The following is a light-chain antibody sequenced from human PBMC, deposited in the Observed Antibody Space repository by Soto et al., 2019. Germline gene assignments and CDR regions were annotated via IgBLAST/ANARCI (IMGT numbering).Light chain of an antibody. CDR2: ATS. CDR3: QQNYDAPRT. Sequence: DIQMTQSPSSLSASVGDRVTITCRASQSISSYLNWYQQEPGNAPKLLIYATSSLQSGVPSRFSGSGSGTDFTLTISSLQPEDLVTYYGQQNYDAPRTFGQGTKVEVK. V-gene: IGKV1-39*01. CDR1: QSISSY. J-gene: IGKJ1*01.